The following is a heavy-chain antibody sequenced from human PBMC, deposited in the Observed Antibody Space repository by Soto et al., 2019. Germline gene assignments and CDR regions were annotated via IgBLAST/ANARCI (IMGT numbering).Heavy chain of an antibody. CDR1: GGSISSSLYF. CDR3: ARHPSGFWFDP. V-gene: IGHV4-39*01. J-gene: IGHJ5*02. CDR2: IYYSGST. Sequence: QLQLQESGPGLVKPSETLSLTCSVSGGSISSSLYFWGWIRQPPGKGLEWIGSIYYSGSTYYNPSLKSRVPVSVDTSKNQFSLKLGSVTAADTALYHCARHPSGFWFDPWGQGTLVTVSS. D-gene: IGHD6-19*01.